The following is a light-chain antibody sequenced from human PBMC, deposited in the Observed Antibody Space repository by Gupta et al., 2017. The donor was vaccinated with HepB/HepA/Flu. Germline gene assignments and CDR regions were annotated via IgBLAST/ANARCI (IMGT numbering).Light chain of an antibody. CDR3: QSFDKSLSAGV. CDR2: DST. V-gene: IGLV1-40*01. J-gene: IGLJ3*02. CDR1: SSNIGSTSD. Sequence: SVLPQPPSLSGAPGQRVPISCTGRSSNIGSTSDVHWYQQLPRTAPKLLIYDSTNRPSGVPDRFSGSKSGTSASLAITGLQAEDEADYYCQSFDKSLSAGVFGGGTKLTVL.